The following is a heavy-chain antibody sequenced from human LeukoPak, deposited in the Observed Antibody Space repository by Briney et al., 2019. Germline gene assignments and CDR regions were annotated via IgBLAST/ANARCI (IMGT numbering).Heavy chain of an antibody. CDR2: ISSSSSYI. V-gene: IGHV3-21*01. CDR1: GFTFSSCS. J-gene: IGHJ4*02. D-gene: IGHD3-10*01. Sequence: GGSLRLSCAASGFTFSSCSMNWVRQAPGKGLEWVSSISSSSSYIYYADSVKGRFTISRDNAKNSLYLQMNSLRAEDTAVYYCARGGRITMVRGVAKKYYFDYWGQGTLVTVSS. CDR3: ARGGRITMVRGVAKKYYFDY.